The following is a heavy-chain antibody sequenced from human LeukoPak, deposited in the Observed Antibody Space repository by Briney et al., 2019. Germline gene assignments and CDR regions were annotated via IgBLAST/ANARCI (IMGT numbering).Heavy chain of an antibody. CDR3: ATDLSSTSNWELDY. V-gene: IGHV1-2*06. CDR2: INPNSGDT. CDR1: GYTFTGYY. Sequence: ASVKVSCKASGYTFTGYYIHWVRQAPGQGLEWMGRINPNSGDTYYEQNFQGRVTMTRDTSISTAYTELSGLRSDDTAVYYCATDLSSTSNWELDYWGQGTLVTVSS. D-gene: IGHD7-27*01. J-gene: IGHJ4*02.